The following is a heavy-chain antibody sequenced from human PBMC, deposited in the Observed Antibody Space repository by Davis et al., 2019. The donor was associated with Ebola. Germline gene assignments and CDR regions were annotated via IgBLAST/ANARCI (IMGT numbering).Heavy chain of an antibody. Sequence: GGSLRLSCAASGFTFSDYYMSWVRLAPGKGLEWVSTYGTSADTYYADSVKGRFTISRDNSKNTLSLQMNSLRPDDAAVYYCAKGRSLYGDFASPYYFDYWGQGSLVSVSS. CDR2: YGTSADT. CDR3: AKGRSLYGDFASPYYFDY. V-gene: IGHV3-69-1*01. CDR1: GFTFSDYY. D-gene: IGHD4-17*01. J-gene: IGHJ4*02.